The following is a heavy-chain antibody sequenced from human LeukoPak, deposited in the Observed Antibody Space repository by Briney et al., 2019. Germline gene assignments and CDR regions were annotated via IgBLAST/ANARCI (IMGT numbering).Heavy chain of an antibody. D-gene: IGHD1-26*01. J-gene: IGHJ2*01. Sequence: WIRQTPGKGLEWVSSISTSGDGTVYADSVKGRVTISRDNSKNTLYLQMNSLRAEDTAVYSCAKNLLGSGAYSWYFDLWGRGTLVTVSS. CDR2: ISTSGDGT. V-gene: IGHV3-23*01. CDR3: AKNLLGSGAYSWYFDL.